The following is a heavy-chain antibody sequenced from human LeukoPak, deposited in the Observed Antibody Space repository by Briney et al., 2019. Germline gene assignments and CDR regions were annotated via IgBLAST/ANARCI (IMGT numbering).Heavy chain of an antibody. CDR1: GITFGSHW. J-gene: IGHJ6*03. Sequence: SGGSLRLSCTASGITFGSHWMTWVRQAPGMGLEWVGFIRPDGSESYYVDSVKGRFAISRDNAKNSLYLQMNSLRAEDTAVYYCVRDVGFFHMDVWGKGTTVTVSS. D-gene: IGHD1-26*01. CDR2: IRPDGSES. V-gene: IGHV3-7*01. CDR3: VRDVGFFHMDV.